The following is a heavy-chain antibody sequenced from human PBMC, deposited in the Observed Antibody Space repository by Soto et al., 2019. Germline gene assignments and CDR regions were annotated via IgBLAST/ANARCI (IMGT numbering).Heavy chain of an antibody. CDR1: GGSVSSGSYY. Sequence: SETLSLTCTVSGGSVSSGSYYWSWIRQPPGKGLEWIGYIYYSGSTNYNPSLKSRVTISVDTSKNQFSLKLSSVTAADTAVYYCARECRAAMVRGVIIVAGAWFDPWGQGTLVTSPQ. CDR3: ARECRAAMVRGVIIVAGAWFDP. J-gene: IGHJ5*02. V-gene: IGHV4-61*01. D-gene: IGHD3-10*01. CDR2: IYYSGST.